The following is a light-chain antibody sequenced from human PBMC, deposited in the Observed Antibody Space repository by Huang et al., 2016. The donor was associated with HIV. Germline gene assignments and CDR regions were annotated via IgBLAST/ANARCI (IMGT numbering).Light chain of an antibody. CDR3: QQRSNFLT. Sequence: EIVLTQSPATLSLSPGERATLSCRASQIISSYLAWYQQKPGQAPRLLIYDASNRATGIPDRCSGSGSGTDFTLTISSLEPEDFAVYYCQQRSNFLTFGGGTKVEIK. CDR1: QIISSY. V-gene: IGKV3-11*01. J-gene: IGKJ4*01. CDR2: DAS.